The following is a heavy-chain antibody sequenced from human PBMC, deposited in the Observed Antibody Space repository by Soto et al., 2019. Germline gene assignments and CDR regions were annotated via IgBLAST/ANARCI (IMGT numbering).Heavy chain of an antibody. V-gene: IGHV3-23*01. CDR3: ASQNYGSGTHIH. Sequence: GGSLRLSCEASGFTFSNYAMSWVRQAPGKGLEWVTGISARGGTTYYVDSVKGRFTISRDNSKNTLYLQMNGLRVEDSAVYFCASQNYGSGTHIHWGQGTMVTVSS. J-gene: IGHJ3*01. CDR1: GFTFSNYA. D-gene: IGHD3-10*01. CDR2: ISARGGTT.